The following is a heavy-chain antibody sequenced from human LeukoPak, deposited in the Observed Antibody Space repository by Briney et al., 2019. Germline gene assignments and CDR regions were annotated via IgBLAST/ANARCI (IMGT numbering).Heavy chain of an antibody. CDR2: IYSGGST. V-gene: IGHV3-53*01. CDR3: AKELSGSYRFYYLDS. CDR1: GFTVSSNY. D-gene: IGHD3-16*02. J-gene: IGHJ4*02. Sequence: GGSLRLSCAASGFTVSSNYMSWVRQAPGKGLEWVSVIYSGGSTYYADSVKGRFTISRDNSKNTLYLQMNSLRAEDTAVYYCAKELSGSYRFYYLDSWGQGTLVTVSS.